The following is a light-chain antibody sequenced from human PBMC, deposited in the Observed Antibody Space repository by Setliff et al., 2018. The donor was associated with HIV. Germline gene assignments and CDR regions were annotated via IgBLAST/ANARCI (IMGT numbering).Light chain of an antibody. CDR1: SSDVGGYNY. V-gene: IGLV2-14*01. CDR2: EVS. J-gene: IGLJ2*01. Sequence: QSVLTQPASVSGSPGQSITISCTGTSSDVGGYNYVSWYQQHPANAPKLMIYEVSNRPSGVSNRFSGSKSGNTASLTISGLQAEDEADYYCSSYTSSSTHVIFGGGTKVTV. CDR3: SSYTSSSTHVI.